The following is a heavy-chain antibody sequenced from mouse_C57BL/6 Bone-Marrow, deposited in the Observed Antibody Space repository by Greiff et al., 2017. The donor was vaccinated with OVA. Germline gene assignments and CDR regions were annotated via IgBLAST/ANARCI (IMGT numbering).Heavy chain of an antibody. Sequence: QVQLQQTGAELVKPGASVKISCKASGYAFSSYWMNWVKQRPGKGLEWIGQIYPGDGDTNYNGKFKGKATLTADKSSSTAYMQLSSLTSEDSAVYFCARFLNLTVVAPYAMDYWGQGTSVTVSS. V-gene: IGHV1-80*01. J-gene: IGHJ4*01. D-gene: IGHD1-1*01. CDR1: GYAFSSYW. CDR2: IYPGDGDT. CDR3: ARFLNLTVVAPYAMDY.